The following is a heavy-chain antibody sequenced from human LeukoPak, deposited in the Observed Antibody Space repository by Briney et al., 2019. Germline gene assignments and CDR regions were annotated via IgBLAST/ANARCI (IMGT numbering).Heavy chain of an antibody. CDR3: ARGRVYILGGYWFDP. J-gene: IGHJ5*02. CDR2: INHSGST. CDR1: GGSINSYY. D-gene: IGHD3-9*01. V-gene: IGHV4-34*01. Sequence: PSETLSLTCTVSGGSINSYYWSWIRQPPGKGLEWIGEINHSGSTNYNPSLKSRVTISVDTSKNQFSLKLSSVTAADTAVYYCARGRVYILGGYWFDPWGQGTLVTVSS.